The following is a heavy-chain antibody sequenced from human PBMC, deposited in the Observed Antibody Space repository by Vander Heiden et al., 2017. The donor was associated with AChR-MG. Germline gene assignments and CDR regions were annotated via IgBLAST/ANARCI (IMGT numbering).Heavy chain of an antibody. CDR1: GFTFNNYA. D-gene: IGHD5-12*01. Sequence: EVQLLESGGDLVQPGGSLRLSCVASGFTFNNYAMAWVRPAPGKGLEWVSSISGRGGNTYYADSVKGRFTISRDTSKSTLYLLLDSLRAEDTAVYYCARAYSDNDWGCGYWGQGTLVTVSS. CDR2: ISGRGGNT. V-gene: IGHV3-23*01. J-gene: IGHJ4*02. CDR3: ARAYSDNDWGCGY.